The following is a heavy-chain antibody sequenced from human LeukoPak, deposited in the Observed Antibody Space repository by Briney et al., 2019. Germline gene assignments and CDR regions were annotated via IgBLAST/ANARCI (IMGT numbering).Heavy chain of an antibody. Sequence: GGSLRLSCAASGFTVSSNYMSWVRQAPGKGLEWVSVIYSGGSTYYADSVKGRFTISRDNSKNTLYLQMNSLRAEDTAVYYCARISVVVAVLDYWGQGTLVTVSS. CDR3: ARISVVVAVLDY. V-gene: IGHV3-53*01. CDR2: IYSGGST. D-gene: IGHD2-15*01. CDR1: GFTVSSNY. J-gene: IGHJ4*02.